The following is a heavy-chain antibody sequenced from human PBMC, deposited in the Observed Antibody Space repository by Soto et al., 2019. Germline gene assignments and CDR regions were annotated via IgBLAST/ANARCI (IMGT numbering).Heavy chain of an antibody. CDR3: ARAPGLRYFDWSPDY. V-gene: IGHV1-3*01. CDR1: GYTFTSYA. CDR2: INAGNGNT. J-gene: IGHJ4*02. Sequence: ASVKVSCKASGYTFTSYAMHWVRQAPGQRLEWMGWINAGNGNTKYSQKFQGRVTITRDTSASTAYMELSSLRSEDTAVYYCARAPGLRYFDWSPDYWGQGTLVTVSS. D-gene: IGHD3-9*01.